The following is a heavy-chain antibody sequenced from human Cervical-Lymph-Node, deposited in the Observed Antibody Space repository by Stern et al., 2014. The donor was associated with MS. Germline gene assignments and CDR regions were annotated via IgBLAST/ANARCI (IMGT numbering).Heavy chain of an antibody. CDR2: ISHDGSNK. J-gene: IGHJ6*02. Sequence: DQLVESGGGVVPPGRSLRLSCADSGSTFSKSVMHWVRQAPGKGLEWVAVISHDGSNKQYGDSVKGRLAISRDNSRNTLSLEIYSLRAEDTAVYYCVRTESFYYYDGMDVWGHGTTVIVSS. V-gene: IGHV3-30*09. CDR1: GSTFSKSV. CDR3: VRTESFYYYDGMDV.